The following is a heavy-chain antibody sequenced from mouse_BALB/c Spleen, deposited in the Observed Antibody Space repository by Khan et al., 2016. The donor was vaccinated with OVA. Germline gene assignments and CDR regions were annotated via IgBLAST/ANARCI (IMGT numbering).Heavy chain of an antibody. CDR3: ARGNYYGDCFDY. CDR2: IRYSGVT. D-gene: IGHD1-1*01. J-gene: IGHJ2*01. V-gene: IGHV3-2*02. Sequence: VQLKESGPGLAKPSQSLSLTCTVTGYSITSGYAWNWIRQFPGNQLEWMGYIRYSGVTSYTPSLKNRISITRDTSKNQFFLQLNSVTTEDTATYYCARGNYYGDCFDYWGQGTTLTVSS. CDR1: GYSITSGYA.